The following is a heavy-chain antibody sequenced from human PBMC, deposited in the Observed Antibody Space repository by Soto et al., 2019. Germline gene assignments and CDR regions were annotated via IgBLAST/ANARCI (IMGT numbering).Heavy chain of an antibody. CDR1: GGSISPFY. Sequence: SLTCTVSGGSISPFYWSWVRQPPGKGLEWIGYLYYSGNTNYNPSLKSRVTISVDASKNQVSLRLTSVTAADTAVYYCARVGGVAARTFDYWGQGTVVTVPQ. D-gene: IGHD2-15*01. J-gene: IGHJ4*02. CDR2: LYYSGNT. V-gene: IGHV4-59*01. CDR3: ARVGGVAARTFDY.